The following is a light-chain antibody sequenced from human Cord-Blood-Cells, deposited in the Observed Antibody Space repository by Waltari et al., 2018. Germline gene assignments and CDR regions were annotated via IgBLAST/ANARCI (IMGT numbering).Light chain of an antibody. V-gene: IGLV2-14*01. Sequence: HCALTQPASVSGSAGQPITISCIGTSCAVGDYNYVYWHPQPPGKAPKLMIYDVSNRPSGVSNRFSGSKSGNTASLTISGLQAEDEADYYCSSYTSSSTYVFGTGPKVTVL. CDR3: SSYTSSSTYV. J-gene: IGLJ1*01. CDR1: SCAVGDYNY. CDR2: DVS.